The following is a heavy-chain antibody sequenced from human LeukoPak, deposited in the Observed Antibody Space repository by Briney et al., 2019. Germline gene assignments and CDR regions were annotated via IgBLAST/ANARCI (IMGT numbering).Heavy chain of an antibody. CDR3: ARGPSGYHNT. CDR2: INSDGYSI. J-gene: IGHJ4*02. CDR1: GFTFSSYW. D-gene: IGHD5-12*01. Sequence: SGGSLRLSCAASGFTFSSYWMHWVRQAPGKGLVWVSRINSDGYSISYADSVKGRFTISRENAKNTLYLQMNSLRAEDTAVYYCARGPSGYHNTGGQGTLVTVSS. V-gene: IGHV3-74*01.